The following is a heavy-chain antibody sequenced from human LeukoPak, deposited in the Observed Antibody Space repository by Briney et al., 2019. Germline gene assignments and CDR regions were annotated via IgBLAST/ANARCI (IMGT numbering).Heavy chain of an antibody. CDR3: ARDYYDSSGYYVN. V-gene: IGHV1-69*04. Sequence: SVKVSCTASGGTFSSYAISWVRQAPGQGLEWMGRIIPILGIANYAQKFQGRVTITADKSTSTAYMELSSLRSEDTAVYYCARDYYDSSGYYVNWGQGTLVTVSS. J-gene: IGHJ4*02. CDR2: IIPILGIA. D-gene: IGHD3-22*01. CDR1: GGTFSSYA.